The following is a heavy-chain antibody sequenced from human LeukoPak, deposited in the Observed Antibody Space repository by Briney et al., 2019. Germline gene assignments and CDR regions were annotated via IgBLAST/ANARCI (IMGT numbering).Heavy chain of an antibody. D-gene: IGHD3-22*01. J-gene: IGHJ4*02. CDR1: GGSFSGYY. CDR3: ARVGNYYDSSGYYDY. CDR2: IYYSGST. V-gene: IGHV4-59*01. Sequence: PSETLSLTCGVYGGSFSGYYWSWIRQPPGKGLEWIGYIYYSGSTNYNPSLKSRVTISVDTSKNQFSLKLSSVTAADTAVYYCARVGNYYDSSGYYDYWGQGTLVTVSS.